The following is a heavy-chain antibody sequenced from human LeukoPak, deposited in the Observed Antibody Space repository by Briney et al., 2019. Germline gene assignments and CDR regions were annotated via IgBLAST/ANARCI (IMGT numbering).Heavy chain of an antibody. Sequence: GGSLRLSCAASEFIVSINYMSWVRQAPGKGLEWVSVIYSGGSTYDADSVKGRFTISRDNAKNSLYLQMNSLRAEDMALYYCAKDKGSSWVDGGFDYWGQGTLVTVSS. CDR2: IYSGGST. CDR1: EFIVSINY. J-gene: IGHJ4*02. CDR3: AKDKGSSWVDGGFDY. D-gene: IGHD6-13*01. V-gene: IGHV3-53*05.